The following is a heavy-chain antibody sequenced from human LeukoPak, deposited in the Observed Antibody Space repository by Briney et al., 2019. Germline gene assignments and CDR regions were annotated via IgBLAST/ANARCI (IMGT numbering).Heavy chain of an antibody. D-gene: IGHD3-22*01. CDR1: GGSISSSSYY. V-gene: IGHV4-39*07. CDR2: IYYSGST. CDR3: ARDSYYDSSGYSLGAFDI. J-gene: IGHJ3*02. Sequence: SETLSLTCTVSGGSISSSSYYWGWIRQPPGTGLEWIGSIYYSGSTYYNPSLKSRVTISVDTSKNQFSLKLSSVTAADTAVYYCARDSYYDSSGYSLGAFDIWGQGTMVTVSS.